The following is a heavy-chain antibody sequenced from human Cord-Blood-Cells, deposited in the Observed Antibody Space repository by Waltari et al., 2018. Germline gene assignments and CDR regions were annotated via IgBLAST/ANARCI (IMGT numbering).Heavy chain of an antibody. Sequence: QLQLQESGPGLVKPSVTLSLTCTASAGSIRSRSSYWGWIRQPPGKGLEWIGSIYYSGSTYYNPSLKSRVTISVDTSKNQFSLKLSSVTAADTAVYYCARSRGYSYGDAFDIWGQGTMVTVSS. J-gene: IGHJ3*02. V-gene: IGHV4-39*01. D-gene: IGHD5-18*01. CDR1: AGSIRSRSSY. CDR2: IYYSGST. CDR3: ARSRGYSYGDAFDI.